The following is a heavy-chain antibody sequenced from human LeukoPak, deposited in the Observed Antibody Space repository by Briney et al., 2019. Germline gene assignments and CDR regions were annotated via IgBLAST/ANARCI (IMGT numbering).Heavy chain of an antibody. CDR3: ATYDSSGLLDY. J-gene: IGHJ4*02. CDR1: GYSLTELS. CDR2: FDPADDKK. V-gene: IGHV1-24*01. Sequence: ASVKVSCKVSGYSLTELSIHWVRQAPGKGLEWMGGFDPADDKKIYAQKFLGRVTMTEDTSTDTAYMELGSLRSEDSAVYCCATYDSSGLLDYWGQGTLVTVSS. D-gene: IGHD3-22*01.